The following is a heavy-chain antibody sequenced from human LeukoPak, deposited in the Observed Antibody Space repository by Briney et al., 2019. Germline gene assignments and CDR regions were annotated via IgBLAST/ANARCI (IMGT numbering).Heavy chain of an antibody. CDR3: AKDASGYSGYGPLDY. J-gene: IGHJ4*02. CDR2: ISWDGGST. CDR1: GFTFDDYA. Sequence: GGSLRLSCAASGFTFDDYAMHWVRQAPGKGLEWVSLISWDGGSTYYADSVKGRFTISRDNSKNSLYLQMNSLRAEDTALYYCAKDASGYSGYGPLDYWGQGTLVTVSS. V-gene: IGHV3-43D*03. D-gene: IGHD5-12*01.